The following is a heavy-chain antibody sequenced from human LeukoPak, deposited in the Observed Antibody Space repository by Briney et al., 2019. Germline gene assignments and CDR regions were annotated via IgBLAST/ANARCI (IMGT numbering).Heavy chain of an antibody. V-gene: IGHV4-30-4*01. D-gene: IGHD3-22*01. Sequence: PSESLSLTCTVSGGSISSGDYYWSWIRQPPGKGLEWIAYMYYSGSTYYNPSLKSRVTMSADTSKNQLSLKLSSVTAADTAVYYCARPYYYDSRIDPWGQGILVTVSS. CDR2: MYYSGST. CDR3: ARPYYYDSRIDP. CDR1: GGSISSGDYY. J-gene: IGHJ5*02.